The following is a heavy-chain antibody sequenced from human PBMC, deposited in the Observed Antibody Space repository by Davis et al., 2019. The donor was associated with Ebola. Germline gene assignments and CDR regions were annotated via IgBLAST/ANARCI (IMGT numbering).Heavy chain of an antibody. CDR1: GFTIDDSA. V-gene: IGHV3-9*01. Sequence: PGGSLRLSCVASGFTIDDSAMHWVRLGPGKGLEWVSGISWNSVRSAYADSVKGRFTISRDNAKHALYLQMNSLRVEDTALYYCVAANYYGMDVWGQGTAVTVSS. D-gene: IGHD6-25*01. CDR2: ISWNSVRS. J-gene: IGHJ6*02. CDR3: VAANYYGMDV.